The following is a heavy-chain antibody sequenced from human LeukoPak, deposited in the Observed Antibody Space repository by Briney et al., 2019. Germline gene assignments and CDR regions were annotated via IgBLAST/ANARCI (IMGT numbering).Heavy chain of an antibody. Sequence: PSETLSLTCAVHGGSFSGYYWSWIRQPPGKGLEWIGEINHSGSTNYNPSLKSRVTISVDTSKYQFSLKLSSVTAADTAVYYCARGRATPRYIDYWGQGTLVTVSS. V-gene: IGHV4-34*01. CDR2: INHSGST. CDR1: GGSFSGYY. D-gene: IGHD5-24*01. J-gene: IGHJ4*02. CDR3: ARGRATPRYIDY.